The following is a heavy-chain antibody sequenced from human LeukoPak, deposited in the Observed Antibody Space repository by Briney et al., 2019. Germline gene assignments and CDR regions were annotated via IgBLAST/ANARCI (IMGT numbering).Heavy chain of an antibody. CDR3: ARADIPLIAAQYYFDY. CDR2: ISSSGSTI. D-gene: IGHD6-6*01. V-gene: IGHV3-11*01. CDR1: GLTFSDYY. Sequence: PGGSLRLSCAASGLTFSDYYMSWIRQAPGKGLEWVSYISSSGSTIYYADSVKGRFTISRDNAKNSLYLQMNSLRAEDTAVYYCARADIPLIAAQYYFDYWGQGTLVTVSS. J-gene: IGHJ4*02.